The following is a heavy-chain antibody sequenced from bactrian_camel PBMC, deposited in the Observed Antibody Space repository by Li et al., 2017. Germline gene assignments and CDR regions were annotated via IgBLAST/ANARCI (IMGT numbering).Heavy chain of an antibody. V-gene: IGHV3S55*01. Sequence: HVQLVESGGGSVQAGGSLRLSCEVSGITEGTNCIGWFRQAPGKEREGVAAIGDYESTYYTDSVKGRFTISQDNAKNTLYLEMNSLKPEDTAMYYCAADYRRDVCSRGVFEYWGQGTQVTVS. D-gene: IGHD5*01. J-gene: IGHJ4*01. CDR3: AADYRRDVCSRGVFEY. CDR1: GITEGTNC. CDR2: IGDYEST.